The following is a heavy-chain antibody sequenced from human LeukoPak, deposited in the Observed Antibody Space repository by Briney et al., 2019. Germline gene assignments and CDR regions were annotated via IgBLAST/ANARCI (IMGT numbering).Heavy chain of an antibody. CDR2: IKQDGSEK. J-gene: IGHJ4*02. D-gene: IGHD3-22*01. CDR3: ARDQHYYDSSGYLYDY. V-gene: IGHV3-7*01. Sequence: PGGSLRLSCAASGFTFSSYWMSWVRQAPGKGLEWVANIKQDGSEKYYVYSVKGRFTISIDNAKNSLYLQMNSLRAEDTAVYYCARDQHYYDSSGYLYDYWGQGTLVTVSS. CDR1: GFTFSSYW.